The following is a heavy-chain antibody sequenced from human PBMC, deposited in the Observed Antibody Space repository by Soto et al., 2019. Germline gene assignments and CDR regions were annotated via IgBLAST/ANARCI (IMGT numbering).Heavy chain of an antibody. D-gene: IGHD2-8*01. J-gene: IGHJ6*03. Sequence: GGSLRLSCAASGFTFSSYWMSWVRQAPGKGLEWVANIKQDGSEKYYVDSVKGRFTISRDNAKNSLYLQMNSLRAEDTAVYYCARGGLYCTNGVCSEWYYYYMDVWGKGTTVTVSS. CDR1: GFTFSSYW. V-gene: IGHV3-7*01. CDR3: ARGGLYCTNGVCSEWYYYYMDV. CDR2: IKQDGSEK.